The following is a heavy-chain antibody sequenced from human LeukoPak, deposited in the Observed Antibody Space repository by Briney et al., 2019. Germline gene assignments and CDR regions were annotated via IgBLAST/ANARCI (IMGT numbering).Heavy chain of an antibody. CDR3: ARVPGPYDFWSGYYTGRTYFDY. CDR2: ISAHNGNT. V-gene: IGHV1-18*01. CDR1: GGTFIIYA. D-gene: IGHD3-3*01. J-gene: IGHJ4*02. Sequence: ASVRVSFTSSGGTFIIYAISWVRQAPGQGLQWMGWISAHNGNTNYAQKLQGRVTITTDASTSTSYMELRSLRAYHTAVYYCARVPGPYDFWSGYYTGRTYFDYWGQGTLLTVSS.